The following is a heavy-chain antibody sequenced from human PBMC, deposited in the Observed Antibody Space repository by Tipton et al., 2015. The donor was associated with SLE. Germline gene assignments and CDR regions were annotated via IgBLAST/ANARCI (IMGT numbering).Heavy chain of an antibody. D-gene: IGHD5-18*01. J-gene: IGHJ4*02. CDR3: ARGHDTAMAFDY. CDR1: GGSISSHY. Sequence: GLVKPSETLSLTCSVSGGSISSHYWTWIRQPPGKGLEWIGYIHYSGSTNYNRSLKSRVTISVHTSKNQFSLKLSSVTAADTAVYYCARGHDTAMAFDYWGQGTLVTDAS. V-gene: IGHV4-59*11. CDR2: IHYSGST.